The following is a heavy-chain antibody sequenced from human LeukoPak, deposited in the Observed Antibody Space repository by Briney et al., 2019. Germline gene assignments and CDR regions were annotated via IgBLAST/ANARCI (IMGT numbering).Heavy chain of an antibody. V-gene: IGHV3-23*01. CDR1: GLTFSRYA. CDR3: AREVNDLVS. Sequence: GGSLRLSCAASGLTFSRYAMTWVRQAPGKGLEWVSSIPVSGDPTYYADSVRGRFTVSRDNSKSSLYLQMNSLRAEDTAVYYCAREVNDLVSWGQGTLVTVSS. CDR2: IPVSGDPT. J-gene: IGHJ4*02. D-gene: IGHD2-21*01.